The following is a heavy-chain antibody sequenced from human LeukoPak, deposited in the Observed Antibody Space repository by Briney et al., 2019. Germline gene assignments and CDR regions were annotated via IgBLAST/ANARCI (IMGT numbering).Heavy chain of an antibody. Sequence: SETLSLTCTVSGYSIGTGYYWGWVRQPPGKRLEWIGSIYHSGSTYYNPSLKSRVTISIDTSKNQFSLRLSSVTAADTAVYYCAGKYYYESSGYFYVDYWGQGTLVTVSS. D-gene: IGHD3-22*01. J-gene: IGHJ4*02. V-gene: IGHV4-38-2*02. CDR1: GYSIGTGYY. CDR3: AGKYYYESSGYFYVDY. CDR2: IYHSGST.